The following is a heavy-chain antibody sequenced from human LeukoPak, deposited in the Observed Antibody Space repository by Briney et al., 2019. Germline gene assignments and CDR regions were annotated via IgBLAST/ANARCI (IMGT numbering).Heavy chain of an antibody. CDR2: INHSGST. V-gene: IGHV4-34*01. CDR1: GGSFSGYY. D-gene: IGHD6-19*01. J-gene: IGHJ4*02. CDR3: ASFGSGWSDY. Sequence: SETLSLTCAVYGGSFSGYYWSWIRQPPGKGLEWIGEINHSGSTNYNPSLKSRVTISVDTSKNQFSLKLSSVTAADTAVYYCASFGSGWSDYWGQRTLVTVSS.